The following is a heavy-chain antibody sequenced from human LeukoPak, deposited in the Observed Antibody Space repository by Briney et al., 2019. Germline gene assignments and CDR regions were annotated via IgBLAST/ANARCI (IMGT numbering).Heavy chain of an antibody. J-gene: IGHJ4*02. CDR1: GGTFSSYA. Sequence: SVKVSCKASGGTFSSYAISWVRQAPGQGLEWMGGIIPIFGTANYAQKFQGRVTITADESTSTAYMELSSLRSEDTAVYYCARYYYDSSGYYPFDYWGQGTLVTVSS. CDR3: ARYYYDSSGYYPFDY. V-gene: IGHV1-69*13. D-gene: IGHD3-22*01. CDR2: IIPIFGTA.